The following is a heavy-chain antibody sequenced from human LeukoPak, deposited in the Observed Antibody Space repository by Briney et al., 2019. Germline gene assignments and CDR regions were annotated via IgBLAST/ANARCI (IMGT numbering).Heavy chain of an antibody. CDR3: ARGGMATIAIDY. J-gene: IGHJ4*02. CDR1: GGSISSGSYY. CDR2: IYHSGST. D-gene: IGHD5-24*01. V-gene: IGHV4-61*02. Sequence: SETLSLTCTVSGGSISSGSYYWSWIRQPAGKGLEWIGRIYHSGSTYYNPSLKSRVTISVDTSKNQFSLKLSSVTAADTAVYYCARGGMATIAIDYWGQGTLVTVSS.